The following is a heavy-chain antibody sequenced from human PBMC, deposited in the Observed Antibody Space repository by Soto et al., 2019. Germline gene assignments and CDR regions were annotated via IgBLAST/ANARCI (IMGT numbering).Heavy chain of an antibody. D-gene: IGHD2-2*01. CDR3: VREMPVPIRGGYYYYSVLGA. Sequence: WLAQRLSCAASGFSFNDDRMNCVRLVPGQGLVWVSRLKSDGRDTNYADSVKGRFTVSRDSAKNTLYLRMNSLRVEDTAVYYCVREMPVPIRGGYYYYSVLGAWGQGTTVTVSS. V-gene: IGHV3-74*01. J-gene: IGHJ6*02. CDR1: GFSFNDDR. CDR2: LKSDGRDT.